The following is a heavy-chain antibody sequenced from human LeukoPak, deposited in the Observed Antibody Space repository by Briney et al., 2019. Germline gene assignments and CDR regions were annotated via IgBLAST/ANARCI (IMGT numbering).Heavy chain of an antibody. CDR2: ISAYNGNT. D-gene: IGHD3-3*01. CDR1: GYTFTSYG. Sequence: ASVKVSCKASGYTFTSYGISWVRQAPGQGLEWMGWISAYNGNTNYAQKLQGRVTMTTDTSTSTAYMELRSLRSDDTAVYYCARDRPSITIFGVVISSYYMDVWGKGTTVTVPS. V-gene: IGHV1-18*01. CDR3: ARDRPSITIFGVVISSYYMDV. J-gene: IGHJ6*03.